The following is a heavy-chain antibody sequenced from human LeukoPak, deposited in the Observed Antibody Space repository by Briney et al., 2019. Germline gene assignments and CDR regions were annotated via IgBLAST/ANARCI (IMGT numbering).Heavy chain of an antibody. V-gene: IGHV4-38-2*02. CDR2: IYHSGST. Sequence: SETLSLTCTVSGGSISSYYWGWIRQPSGKRLEWIGSIYHSGSTYYNPSLKSRVTISVDTSKNQFSLKLSSVTAADTAVYYCARSPGDYWGQGTLVTVSS. J-gene: IGHJ4*02. CDR1: GGSISSYY. CDR3: ARSPGDY.